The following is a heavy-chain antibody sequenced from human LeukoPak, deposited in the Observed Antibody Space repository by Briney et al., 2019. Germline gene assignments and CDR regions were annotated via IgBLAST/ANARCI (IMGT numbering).Heavy chain of an antibody. V-gene: IGHV3-13*04. J-gene: IGHJ6*02. CDR3: TRGYSSSWPYYYYVMDV. CDR1: RFSFSNYD. Sequence: GGSLRLSCAASRFSFSNYDMHWVRKVTGKGLEWVSGIGTAGDTYYPGSVKGRFTISRENAKNSLYLQMNNLRAGDTAVYYCTRGYSSSWPYYYYVMDVWGQGTTVTVSS. CDR2: IGTAGDT. D-gene: IGHD6-13*01.